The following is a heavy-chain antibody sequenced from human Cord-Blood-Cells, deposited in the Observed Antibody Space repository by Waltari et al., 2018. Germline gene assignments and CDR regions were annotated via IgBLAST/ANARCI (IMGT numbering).Heavy chain of an antibody. Sequence: QVQLVESGGGVVKPGRSLRLSCAASGFTFSSYGMHWVRQASGKGLEWVAIIWYDGSNKYYADSVKGRFTISRDNSKNTLYLQMNSLIAEDTAVYYCASDYYGSGSYLYYYYYGMDVWRQGTTVTVSS. CDR3: ASDYYGSGSYLYYYYYGMDV. CDR2: IWYDGSNK. V-gene: IGHV3-33*01. CDR1: GFTFSSYG. D-gene: IGHD3-10*01. J-gene: IGHJ6*02.